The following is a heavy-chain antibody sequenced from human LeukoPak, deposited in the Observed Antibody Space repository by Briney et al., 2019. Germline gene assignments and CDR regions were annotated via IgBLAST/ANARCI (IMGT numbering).Heavy chain of an antibody. CDR1: GFTFSSYS. CDR2: ISSSSSYI. Sequence: GGSLRLSCAASGFTFSSYSMNWVRQAPGKGLEWVSSISSSSSYIYYADSVKGRFIISRDNAKNSLYLQMNSLRAEDTAVYYCARAHNWKYGTIDHWGQGTLVTVSS. J-gene: IGHJ4*02. D-gene: IGHD1-7*01. V-gene: IGHV3-21*01. CDR3: ARAHNWKYGTIDH.